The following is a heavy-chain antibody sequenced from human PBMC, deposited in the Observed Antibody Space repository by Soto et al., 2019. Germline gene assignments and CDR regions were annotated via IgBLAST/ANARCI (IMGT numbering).Heavy chain of an antibody. D-gene: IGHD3-16*02. J-gene: IGHJ6*03. CDR1: GGSFSGYY. CDR3: ARGLIPWEGELSPPGDHYYYMDV. V-gene: IGHV4-34*01. CDR2: INHSGST. Sequence: QVQLQQWGAGLLKPSETLSLTCAVYGGSFSGYYWSWIRQPPGKGLEWIGEINHSGSTNYNPSLKSRVTVTENTAKDQVPPELGPVAAADTAVYYCARGLIPWEGELSPPGDHYYYMDVWGKGTTVTVSS.